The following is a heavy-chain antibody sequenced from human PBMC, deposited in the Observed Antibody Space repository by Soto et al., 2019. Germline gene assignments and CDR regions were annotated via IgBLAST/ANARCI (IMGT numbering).Heavy chain of an antibody. CDR3: ARDHVYDSSGLLDY. V-gene: IGHV3-30-3*01. D-gene: IGHD3-22*01. CDR2: ISYDGSNK. J-gene: IGHJ4*02. CDR1: GFTFSSYA. Sequence: QVQLVESGGGVVQPGRSLRLSCAASGFTFSSYAMHWVRQAPGKGLEWVAVISYDGSNKYYADSVKGRFTISRDNSKNTLYLQMNSLRAEDTAVYYCARDHVYDSSGLLDYLGQGTLVTVSS.